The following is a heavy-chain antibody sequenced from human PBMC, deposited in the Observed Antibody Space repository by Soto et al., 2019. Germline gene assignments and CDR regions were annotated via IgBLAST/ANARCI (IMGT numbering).Heavy chain of an antibody. J-gene: IGHJ6*02. Sequence: QVQLVESGGGVVQPGRSLRLSCAASGFTFSSYGMHWVRQAPGKGLEWVAVISYDGSNKYYADSVNGRFTISRDDSKNTLYLQMNSLRAEDTAVYYCAKEHGERTMIVVVTAHYYYYYGMDVWGQGTTVTVSS. CDR3: AKEHGERTMIVVVTAHYYYYYGMDV. V-gene: IGHV3-30*18. CDR1: GFTFSSYG. CDR2: ISYDGSNK. D-gene: IGHD3-22*01.